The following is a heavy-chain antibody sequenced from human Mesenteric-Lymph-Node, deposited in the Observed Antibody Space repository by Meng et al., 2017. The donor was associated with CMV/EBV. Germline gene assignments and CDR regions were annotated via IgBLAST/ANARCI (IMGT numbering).Heavy chain of an antibody. J-gene: IGHJ5*02. Sequence: GESLKISCAASGFTFNSYSMNWVRQAPGKGLEWVSYISSSSSTIYYADSVKGRITISRDNAKNTIYLQMDNMRVEDTAVYHCARGEGGSSWYLLDLWGQGTLVTVSS. CDR1: GFTFNSYS. D-gene: IGHD6-13*01. CDR2: ISSSSSTI. CDR3: ARGEGGSSWYLLDL. V-gene: IGHV3-48*04.